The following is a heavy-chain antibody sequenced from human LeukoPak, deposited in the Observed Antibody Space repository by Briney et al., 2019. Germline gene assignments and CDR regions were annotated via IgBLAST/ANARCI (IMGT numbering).Heavy chain of an antibody. CDR1: GFTFSRYG. Sequence: PGGSLRLSCATSGFTFSRYGIHWVRQAPGKGLEWVAIIWYDGSKQYYADSVRGRFTISRDNSKNTVYLQMNSLRAEDTAMYFCARNPSDWSPDHWGQGTLVTVSS. D-gene: IGHD6-19*01. CDR3: ARNPSDWSPDH. J-gene: IGHJ5*02. V-gene: IGHV3-33*01. CDR2: IWYDGSKQ.